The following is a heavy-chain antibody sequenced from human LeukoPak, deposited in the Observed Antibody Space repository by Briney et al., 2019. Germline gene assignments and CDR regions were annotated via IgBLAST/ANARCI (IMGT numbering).Heavy chain of an antibody. CDR1: GFTFSSYS. CDR2: ISSSSSTI. J-gene: IGHJ4*02. CDR3: ARTIAVAGHYFDY. D-gene: IGHD6-19*01. Sequence: GGSLRLSCAASGFTFSSYSMNWVRRAPGKGLEWVLYISSSSSTIYYADSVKGRFTISRDNAKNSLYLQMNSLRDEDTAVYYCARTIAVAGHYFDYWGQGTLVAVSS. V-gene: IGHV3-48*02.